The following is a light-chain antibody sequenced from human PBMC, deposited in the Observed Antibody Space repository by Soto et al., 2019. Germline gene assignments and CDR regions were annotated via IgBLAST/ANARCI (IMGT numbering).Light chain of an antibody. J-gene: IGLJ1*01. V-gene: IGLV2-8*01. Sequence: QSVLTQPPSASGSPGQSVTISCTGTSSDVGDYNYVSWYQQHPGKAPKLMIYEVSKRPSGVPDRFSGSKSGNTASLTVSGLQAEDEADSYCSTYAGSNRVFGTGTKVTVL. CDR1: SSDVGDYNY. CDR2: EVS. CDR3: STYAGSNRV.